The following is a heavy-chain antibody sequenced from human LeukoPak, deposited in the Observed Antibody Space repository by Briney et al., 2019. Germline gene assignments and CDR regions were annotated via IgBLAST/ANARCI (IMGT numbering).Heavy chain of an antibody. D-gene: IGHD3-10*01. J-gene: IGHJ4*02. CDR1: GFTFSSYA. CDR3: ASSSPYYGSGNHFDY. V-gene: IGHV3-30*04. Sequence: GGSLRLSCAASGFTFSSYAMHWVRQAPGKGLEWVAVISYDGSNKYYADSVKGRFTISRDNSKNTLYLQMNSLRAEDTAVYYCASSSPYYGSGNHFDYWGRGTLVTVSS. CDR2: ISYDGSNK.